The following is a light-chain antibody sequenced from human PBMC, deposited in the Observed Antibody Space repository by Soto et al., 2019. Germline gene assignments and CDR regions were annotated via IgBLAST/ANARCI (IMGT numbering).Light chain of an antibody. CDR1: QSVSSS. J-gene: IGKJ5*01. CDR3: QQYGSSIT. Sequence: VLTQSPATLSLSPGERATLSCRASQSVSSSLACYQQKPGQAPRLLIYDTSTRASGVPDRFSGSGSGTDFTLTISRLEPEDFAVYYCQQYGSSITFGQGTRLEV. CDR2: DTS. V-gene: IGKV3-20*01.